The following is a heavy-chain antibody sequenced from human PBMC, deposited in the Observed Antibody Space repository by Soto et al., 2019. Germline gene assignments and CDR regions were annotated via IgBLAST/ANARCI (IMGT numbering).Heavy chain of an antibody. J-gene: IGHJ6*02. CDR2: MYNTGST. V-gene: IGHV4-59*01. D-gene: IGHD2-21*02. CDR1: VGSISGYY. CDR3: ARDLWGYCGTDCYPLDV. Sequence: ETLSLTCTVSVGSISGYYCSWIRQPPGKGLEWIGYMYNTGSTVYNPSFKSRVTISVDTSKNQFSLKLNSVTAADTAVYYCARDLWGYCGTDCYPLDVWGQGTTVTVSS.